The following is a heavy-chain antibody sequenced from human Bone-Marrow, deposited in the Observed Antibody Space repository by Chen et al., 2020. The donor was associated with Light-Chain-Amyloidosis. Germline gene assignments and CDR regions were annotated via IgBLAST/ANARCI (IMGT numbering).Heavy chain of an antibody. Sequence: QLQLQESGPGLVKPSETLSLTCTVSGGSISSSSYYWGWIRQPPGKGLEWIGSIYYSGSTYYNPSLKSRVTISVDKSKNQFSLKLSSVTAADTAVYYCARARLNMVRGVAPYYFDYWGQGTLVTVSS. V-gene: IGHV4-39*07. CDR1: GGSISSSSYY. CDR2: IYYSGST. J-gene: IGHJ4*02. D-gene: IGHD3-10*01. CDR3: ARARLNMVRGVAPYYFDY.